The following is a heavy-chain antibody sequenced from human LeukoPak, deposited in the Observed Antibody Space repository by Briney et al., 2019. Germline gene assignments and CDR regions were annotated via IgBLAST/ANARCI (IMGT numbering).Heavy chain of an antibody. D-gene: IGHD2-15*01. CDR2: VNSDGRFT. J-gene: IGHJ4*02. CDR3: ARDKDYYEC. CDR1: GFFFSNYG. Sequence: GGSLRLSCAASGFFFSNYGMHWVRQAPGKGLVWVSRVNSDGRFTKYADSVKGRFTISRDNAKNTLYLQMNSLRAEDTAVYYCARDKDYYECWGQGTLVTVSS. V-gene: IGHV3-74*03.